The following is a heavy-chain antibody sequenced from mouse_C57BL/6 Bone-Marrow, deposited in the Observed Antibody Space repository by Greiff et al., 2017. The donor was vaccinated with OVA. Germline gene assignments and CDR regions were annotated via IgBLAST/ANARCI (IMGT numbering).Heavy chain of an antibody. J-gene: IGHJ3*01. CDR1: GYTFTSYG. CDR2: IYPRSCHT. CDR3: ARWLLLTFAY. V-gene: IGHV1-81*01. D-gene: IGHD1-1*02. Sequence: VQLQESGAELARPGASVKLSCKASGYTFTSYGISWVKQRTGPGLEWIGEIYPRSCHTSYNEKFKDKATRTADKSSSTAYRELRSLTSEDSAGDFSARWLLLTFAYWGQGTLVTVSA.